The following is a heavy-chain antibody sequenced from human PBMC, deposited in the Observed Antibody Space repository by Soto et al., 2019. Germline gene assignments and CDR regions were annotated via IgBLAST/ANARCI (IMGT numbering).Heavy chain of an antibody. V-gene: IGHV2-5*02. CDR3: AHSLIGYYYDSSGSIWFDP. Sequence: QITLKESGPTLVKPTQTLTLTCTFSGFSLSTSGVGVGWIRQPPGKALEWLALIYWDDDKRYNPSLKSRLTITKDTSKNQVVLTMTNMDPVDTATYYCAHSLIGYYYDSSGSIWFDPWGQGTLVTVSS. CDR2: IYWDDDK. D-gene: IGHD3-22*01. J-gene: IGHJ5*02. CDR1: GFSLSTSGVG.